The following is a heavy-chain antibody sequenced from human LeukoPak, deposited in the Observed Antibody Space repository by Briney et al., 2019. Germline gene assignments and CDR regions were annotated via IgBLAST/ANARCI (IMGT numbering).Heavy chain of an antibody. V-gene: IGHV3-9*01. CDR3: AKVRLLGSNWNDWGKYYFDY. D-gene: IGHD1-1*01. CDR2: ISWNSGSI. J-gene: IGHJ4*02. CDR1: GFTFDDYA. Sequence: GGSLRLSCAASGFTFDDYAMHWVRQAPGKGLEWVSGISWNSGSIGYADSVKGRFTISRDNAKNSLYLQMNSLRAEDTALYYCAKVRLLGSNWNDWGKYYFDYWGQGTLVTVSS.